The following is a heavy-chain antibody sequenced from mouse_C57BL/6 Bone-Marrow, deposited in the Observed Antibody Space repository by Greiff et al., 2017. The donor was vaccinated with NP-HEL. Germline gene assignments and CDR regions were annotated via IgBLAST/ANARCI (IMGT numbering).Heavy chain of an antibody. V-gene: IGHV1-7*01. J-gene: IGHJ2*01. CDR2: INPSSGYT. CDR3: ARRGPYAGYFDY. CDR1: GYTFTSYW. Sequence: VQLQQSGAELAKPGASVKLSCKASGYTFTSYWMHWVKQRPGQGLEWIGYINPSSGYTKYNQKFKYKATLTADKSSSTAYMQLSSLTYEDSAVYYCARRGPYAGYFDYWGQGTTLTVSS. D-gene: IGHD2-12*01.